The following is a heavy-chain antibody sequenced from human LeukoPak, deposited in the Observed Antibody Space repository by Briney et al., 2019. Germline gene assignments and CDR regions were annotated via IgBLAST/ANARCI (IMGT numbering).Heavy chain of an antibody. J-gene: IGHJ6*02. Sequence: PSETLSLTCAVSGGSISSSNWWSWVRQPPGKGLEWIGEIYHSGSTNYNPSLKSRVTISVDKSKNQFSLKLSSVTAADTAVYYCARGVPAAIYYYGMDVWGQGTTVTVSS. V-gene: IGHV4-4*02. CDR2: IYHSGST. CDR1: GGSISSSNW. D-gene: IGHD2-2*01. CDR3: ARGVPAAIYYYGMDV.